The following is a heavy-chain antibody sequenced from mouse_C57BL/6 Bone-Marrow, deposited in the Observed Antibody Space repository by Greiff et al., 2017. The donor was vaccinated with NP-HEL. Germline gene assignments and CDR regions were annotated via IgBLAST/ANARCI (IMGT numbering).Heavy chain of an antibody. V-gene: IGHV5-12*01. CDR2: ISNGGGST. J-gene: IGHJ3*01. CDR3: ARHDYSNYGAWFAY. CDR1: GFTFSDYY. D-gene: IGHD2-5*01. Sequence: DVMLVESGGGLVQPGESLKLSCAASGFTFSDYYMYWVRQTPEKRLEWVAYISNGGGSTYYPDTVKGRFTISRDNAKNPLYLQMSRLKSEDTAMYYCARHDYSNYGAWFAYWGQGTLVTVSA.